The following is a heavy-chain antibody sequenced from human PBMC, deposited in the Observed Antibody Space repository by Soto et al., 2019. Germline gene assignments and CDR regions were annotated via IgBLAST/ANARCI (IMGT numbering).Heavy chain of an antibody. CDR2: ISWNSGSI. CDR3: AGRVGGDYPFDY. D-gene: IGHD2-21*01. CDR1: GFTFDDYA. Sequence: EVQLVESGGGLVQPGRSLRLSCAASGFTFDDYAMHWVRQAPGKGLEWVSGISWNSGSIGYADSVKGRFTISRDNAKNSLYLQMNSLIAEDTALYYCAGRVGGDYPFDYWGQGTLVTVSS. J-gene: IGHJ4*02. V-gene: IGHV3-9*01.